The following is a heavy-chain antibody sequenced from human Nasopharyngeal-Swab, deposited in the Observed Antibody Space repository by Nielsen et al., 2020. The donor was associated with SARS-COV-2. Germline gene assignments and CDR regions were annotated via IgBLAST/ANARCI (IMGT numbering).Heavy chain of an antibody. J-gene: IGHJ4*02. V-gene: IGHV4-34*01. D-gene: IGHD5-12*01. CDR2: INHSGIT. Sequence: SETLSLTCAVPGGSFSDYSWSWIRQSPGKGLECIGEINHSGITNYNPSLKSRVTISVDTAKNHLSLKLTSVTAADTAVYFCSSGRVVYGGYDPLTPRHYLNYWGQGTQVTVSS. CDR1: GGSFSDYS. CDR3: SSGRVVYGGYDPLTPRHYLNY.